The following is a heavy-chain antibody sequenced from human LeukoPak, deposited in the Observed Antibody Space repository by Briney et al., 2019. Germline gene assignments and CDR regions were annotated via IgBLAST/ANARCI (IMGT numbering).Heavy chain of an antibody. D-gene: IGHD3-3*01. J-gene: IGHJ4*02. V-gene: IGHV3-33*01. CDR1: GFTFGGYG. CDR3: ARQTATYDLDY. Sequence: GFLRLSCAGSGFTFGGYGMHWFRQTPGKGLEWVAVIAYDGSRAFYADSVKGRFTISRDNSKNTLYLQMSSLRVEDTAVYYSARQTATYDLDYWGQGTLVTVSS. CDR2: IAYDGSRA.